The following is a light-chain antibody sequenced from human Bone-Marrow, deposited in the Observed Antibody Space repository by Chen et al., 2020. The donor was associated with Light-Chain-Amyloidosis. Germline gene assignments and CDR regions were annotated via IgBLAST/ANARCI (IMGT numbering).Light chain of an antibody. CDR3: SSYTITNTLV. J-gene: IGLJ1*01. V-gene: IGLV2-14*01. CDR2: EVT. Sequence: QSALTQPASVSGSPGQSITISCTGTNSDVGGDNHVSWYQQHPDKAPQLMIYEVTNRPSWVLDRFSGSKSDNTASLTISGLQTEDEADYFCSSYTITNTLVFGSGTRVTVL. CDR1: NSDVGGDNH.